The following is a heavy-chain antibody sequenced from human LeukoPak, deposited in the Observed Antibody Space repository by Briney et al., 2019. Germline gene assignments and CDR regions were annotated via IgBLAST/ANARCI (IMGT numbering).Heavy chain of an antibody. CDR2: ITGDSGAT. J-gene: IGHJ3*01. V-gene: IGHV3-74*01. CDR3: AKDPNGDYVGAFDS. Sequence: GGSLRLSCAASGFTFSSYWMHWVRQAPGRGLVWVSSITGDSGATSYADSVKGRFTVYRDNSINTLYLQMNSLRAGDTAVYYCAKDPNGDYVGAFDSWGQGTLVTVSS. D-gene: IGHD4-17*01. CDR1: GFTFSSYW.